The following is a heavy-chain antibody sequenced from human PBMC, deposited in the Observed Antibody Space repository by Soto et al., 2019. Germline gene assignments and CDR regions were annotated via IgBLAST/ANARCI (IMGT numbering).Heavy chain of an antibody. Sequence: SETLSLTCSASGGSITSSSHFWGWVRQPPGKGLEWIGTIYFTGNTYYTPSLKSRLTMSIDTSKNEFSLRLNSVTAADTAVYYCAGQTFTTAAASYGRSNWFDPWGPGTLVTVSS. J-gene: IGHJ5*02. V-gene: IGHV4-39*01. CDR3: AGQTFTTAAASYGRSNWFDP. CDR2: IYFTGNT. D-gene: IGHD2-2*01. CDR1: GGSITSSSHF.